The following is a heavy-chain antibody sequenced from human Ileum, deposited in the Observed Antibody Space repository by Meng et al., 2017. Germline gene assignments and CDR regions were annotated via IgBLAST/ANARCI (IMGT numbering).Heavy chain of an antibody. V-gene: IGHV3-11*01. CDR3: AREELTDHQLGSGAFDI. Sequence: GGSLRLSCAVSGFTFRDHYMTWIRQAPGKGLEWISYISTSGSLIYYADSVKGRITVSRDNAKNSLFLQMNSLRADDTAVYYCAREELTDHQLGSGAFDIWGRGTMVTVS. CDR2: ISTSGSLI. D-gene: IGHD7-27*01. J-gene: IGHJ3*02. CDR1: GFTFRDHY.